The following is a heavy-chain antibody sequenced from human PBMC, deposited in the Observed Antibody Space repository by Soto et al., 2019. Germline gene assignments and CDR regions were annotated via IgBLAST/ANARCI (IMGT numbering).Heavy chain of an antibody. CDR1: GGSISSISHS. Sequence: SETLSLTCTVSGGSISSISHSWGWIRQSPGQGLEWIGNIFYNGITYYNPSLKSRVTISADTAKNHFSLKLRSVTVADTAVYSCERVVTGTQYYFDFWGQGSLVTVSS. J-gene: IGHJ4*02. CDR3: ERVVTGTQYYFDF. CDR2: IFYNGIT. D-gene: IGHD4-4*01. V-gene: IGHV4-39*02.